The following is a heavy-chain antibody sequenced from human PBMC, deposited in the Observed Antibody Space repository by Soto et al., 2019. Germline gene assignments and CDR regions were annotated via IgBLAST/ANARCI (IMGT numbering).Heavy chain of an antibody. Sequence: QITLKASGPTLVKPTQTLTLTCTFSGFSLSTSGVGVGWIRQPPGKALECLALIYWDDDKRYSPSLKSRLTITKDTSKNQVVLTMTNMDPVDTATYYCAHVYGSGSYYPYYFDYWGQGTLVTVST. CDR2: IYWDDDK. CDR1: GFSLSTSGVG. J-gene: IGHJ4*02. V-gene: IGHV2-5*02. CDR3: AHVYGSGSYYPYYFDY. D-gene: IGHD3-10*01.